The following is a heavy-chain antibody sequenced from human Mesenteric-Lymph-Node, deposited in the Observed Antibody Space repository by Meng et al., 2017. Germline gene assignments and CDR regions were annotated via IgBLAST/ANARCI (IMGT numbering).Heavy chain of an antibody. CDR2: ISYDGNKK. D-gene: IGHD2-15*01. V-gene: IGHV3-30*18. CDR3: AKSLEAAATGFDY. Sequence: QVQLVESGGGVVQPGRSLRLSCAASGFTFSSYGMHWVRQAPGKGLEWVEPISYDGNKKYYGDSVKGRFTISRDISKNTLYLQMNSLRPEDTAVYFCAKSLEAAATGFDYWGQGTLVTVSS. CDR1: GFTFSSYG. J-gene: IGHJ4*02.